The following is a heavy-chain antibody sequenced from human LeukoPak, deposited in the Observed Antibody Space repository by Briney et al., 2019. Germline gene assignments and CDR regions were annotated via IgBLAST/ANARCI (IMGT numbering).Heavy chain of an antibody. Sequence: SETLSLTCAVYGGSFSGYYWSWIRQPPGKGLEWIGEINHSGSTNYNPSLKSRVTISVDTSKNQFSLKLSSVTAADTAVYYCARRIRQLVDFYYYGMDVWGQGTTVTVSS. CDR3: ARRIRQLVDFYYYGMDV. D-gene: IGHD6-6*01. J-gene: IGHJ6*02. V-gene: IGHV4-34*01. CDR1: GGSFSGYY. CDR2: INHSGST.